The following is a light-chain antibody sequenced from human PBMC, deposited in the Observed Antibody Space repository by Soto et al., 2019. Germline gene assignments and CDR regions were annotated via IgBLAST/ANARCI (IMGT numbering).Light chain of an antibody. V-gene: IGLV2-8*01. CDR3: XSYAGSNNRYV. CDR1: SSDVGGYNY. J-gene: IGLJ1*01. CDR2: EVS. Sequence: QSALTQPPSASGSPGQSVTISCTGTSSDVGGYNYVSWYQQHPGKAPXLMIXEVSKRXXXXXXRXXGSXSGNTASLTVSGXXXXXXXXXYCXSYAGSNNRYVFGTGTKVTVL.